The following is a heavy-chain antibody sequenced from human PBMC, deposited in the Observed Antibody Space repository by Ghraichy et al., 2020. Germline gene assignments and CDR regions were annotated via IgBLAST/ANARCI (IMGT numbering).Heavy chain of an antibody. CDR1: GGSISSSSYY. CDR3: ARHLSYGSGSPMRNWFDP. CDR2: IYYSGST. Sequence: SETLSLTCTVSGGSISSSSYYWGWIRQPPGKGLEWIGSIYYSGSTYYNPSLKSRVTISVDTSKNQFSLKLSSVTAADTAVYYCARHLSYGSGSPMRNWFDPWGQGTLVTVSS. J-gene: IGHJ5*02. V-gene: IGHV4-39*01. D-gene: IGHD3-10*01.